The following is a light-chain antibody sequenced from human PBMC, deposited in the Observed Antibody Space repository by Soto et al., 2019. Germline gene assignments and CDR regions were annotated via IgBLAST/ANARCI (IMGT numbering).Light chain of an antibody. V-gene: IGKV3-11*01. CDR1: QSVSSY. CDR3: QQRSNWP. Sequence: EIVLTQSPATLSLSPGERATLSCRASQSVSSYLAWYQQKPGQAPRLLIYDASNRATGIPARFSGSGSGTDFTLTISSLEPEDFAVYYSQQRSNWPFGGGTKVEIK. J-gene: IGKJ4*01. CDR2: DAS.